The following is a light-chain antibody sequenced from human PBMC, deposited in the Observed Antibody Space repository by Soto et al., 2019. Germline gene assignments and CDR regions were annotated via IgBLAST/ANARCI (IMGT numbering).Light chain of an antibody. V-gene: IGLV2-14*03. J-gene: IGLJ1*01. Sequence: QSVLTQPASVSESPGQSITISCTGTSSDIGGYDHVSWFQQYPDKAPTLVIYEVRNRPLGVSSRFSGSKSGNTASLTISGLQAEDEADYYCSSYTSSAQEVFGTGTKLTVL. CDR1: SSDIGGYDH. CDR2: EVR. CDR3: SSYTSSAQEV.